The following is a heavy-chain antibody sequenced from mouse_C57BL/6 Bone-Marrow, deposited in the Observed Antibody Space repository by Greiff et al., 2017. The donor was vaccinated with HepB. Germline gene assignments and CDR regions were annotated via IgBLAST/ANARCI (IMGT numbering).Heavy chain of an antibody. Sequence: EVQLQESGGGLVQPKGSLKLSCAASGFTFNTYAMHWVRQAPGKGLEWVARIRSKSSNYATYYADSVKDRFTISRDDSQSMLYLQMNNLKTEDTAMYYGVRENGSSYEGLAMDYWGQGTSVTVSS. V-gene: IGHV10-3*01. J-gene: IGHJ4*01. CDR2: IRSKSSNYAT. D-gene: IGHD1-1*01. CDR3: VRENGSSYEGLAMDY. CDR1: GFTFNTYA.